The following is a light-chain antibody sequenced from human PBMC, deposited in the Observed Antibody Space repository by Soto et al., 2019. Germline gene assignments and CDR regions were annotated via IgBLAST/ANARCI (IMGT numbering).Light chain of an antibody. V-gene: IGKV1-9*01. CDR3: QQLNTYPIT. Sequence: IQLTQSPSSLSASVGDRVTITCRASQGISSYLAWYQKKPGKAPNLLIYAASTLQSGVPSRFSGSGSGTDFTLTISSLQPEDFATYYCQQLNTYPITFGQGTRLEIK. CDR2: AAS. J-gene: IGKJ5*01. CDR1: QGISSY.